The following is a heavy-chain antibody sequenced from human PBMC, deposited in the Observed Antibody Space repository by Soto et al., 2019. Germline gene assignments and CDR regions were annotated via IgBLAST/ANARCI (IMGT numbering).Heavy chain of an antibody. CDR2: INPSGGST. V-gene: IGHV1-46*03. CDR3: ARDLDIVVVVAATITLGY. D-gene: IGHD2-15*01. CDR1: GYTFTSYY. Sequence: QVQLVQSGAEVKKAGASVKVSCKASGYTFTSYYMHWVRQAPGQGLEWMGIINPSGGSTSYAQKFQGRVTMNRDTSTSTVYMELSSLRSEDTAVYYCARDLDIVVVVAATITLGYWGQGTLVTVSS. J-gene: IGHJ4*02.